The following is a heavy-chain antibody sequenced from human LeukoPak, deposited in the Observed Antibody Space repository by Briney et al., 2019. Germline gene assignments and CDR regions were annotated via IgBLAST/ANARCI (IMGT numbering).Heavy chain of an antibody. Sequence: GGSLRLSCAASGFTFSSYGMHWVRQAPGKGLEWVAVISYDGSNKYYADSVKGRFTISRDNSKNTLYLQMNSLRAEDTAVYYCATNPYSSGWYDGHYFDYWGQGTLVTVSS. CDR2: ISYDGSNK. CDR1: GFTFSSYG. D-gene: IGHD6-19*01. J-gene: IGHJ4*02. V-gene: IGHV3-30*03. CDR3: ATNPYSSGWYDGHYFDY.